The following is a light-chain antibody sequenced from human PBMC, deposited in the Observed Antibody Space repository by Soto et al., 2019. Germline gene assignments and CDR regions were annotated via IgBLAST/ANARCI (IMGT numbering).Light chain of an antibody. Sequence: IVLTQSPATLSVSPGERATLSCRASQSVSSLLAWYQQKPRQAPRLLIYDTSTRATGIPARFSGSGSGTDFTLTISRLEPEDFAVYYCQLYGTSPKTFGQGTKVDIK. V-gene: IGKV3-15*01. CDR1: QSVSSL. CDR3: QLYGTSPKT. CDR2: DTS. J-gene: IGKJ1*01.